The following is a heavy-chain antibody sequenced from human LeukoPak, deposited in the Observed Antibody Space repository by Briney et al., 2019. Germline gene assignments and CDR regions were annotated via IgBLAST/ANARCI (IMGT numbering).Heavy chain of an antibody. J-gene: IGHJ3*02. Sequence: SETLSLTCTVSGGSISSYFWSWIRQPPGKGLEWIGYIFYTGSTNYNPSLKSRATLSLDTSKNQFSLRLTSMTAADTAVYYCARTKQWQAFDIWGQGTLVTVSS. D-gene: IGHD6-19*01. CDR3: ARTKQWQAFDI. V-gene: IGHV4-59*01. CDR1: GGSISSYF. CDR2: IFYTGST.